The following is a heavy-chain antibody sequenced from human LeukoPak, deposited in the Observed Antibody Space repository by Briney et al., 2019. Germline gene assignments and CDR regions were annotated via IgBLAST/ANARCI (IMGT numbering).Heavy chain of an antibody. J-gene: IGHJ4*02. Sequence: SVKVSCKASGGTFSNYGINWVRQAPGQGPEWMGRIVPILGVTSYAQEFQGRVTISADKSTTTVYMGLSSLRSEDTAVYYCARDRGYEGGFDYWGQGTLVTVSS. CDR1: GGTFSNYG. CDR3: ARDRGYEGGFDY. D-gene: IGHD5-12*01. CDR2: IVPILGVT. V-gene: IGHV1-69*04.